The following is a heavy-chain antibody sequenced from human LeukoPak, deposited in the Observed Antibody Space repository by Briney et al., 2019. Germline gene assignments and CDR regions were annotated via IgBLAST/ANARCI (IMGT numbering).Heavy chain of an antibody. CDR1: GGSISSYY. CDR3: ASGGRITMVRGEPEQFDY. CDR2: IYYSGST. Sequence: PSETLSLTCTVSGGSISSYYRSWIRQPPGKGPEWIGYIYYSGSTNYNPSLKSRVTISVDTSKNQFSLKLSSVTAADTAVYYCASGGRITMVRGEPEQFDYWGQGTLVTVSS. D-gene: IGHD3-10*01. J-gene: IGHJ4*02. V-gene: IGHV4-59*01.